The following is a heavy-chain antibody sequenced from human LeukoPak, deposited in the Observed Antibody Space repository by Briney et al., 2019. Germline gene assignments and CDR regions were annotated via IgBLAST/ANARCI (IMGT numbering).Heavy chain of an antibody. CDR3: ARASIAAAVSGGGFDI. V-gene: IGHV3-23*01. J-gene: IGHJ3*02. CDR1: GFTFSSYA. D-gene: IGHD6-13*01. CDR2: ISGSGGST. Sequence: PGGSLRLSCAASGFTFSSYAMSWVRQAPGKGLEWVSAISGSGGSTYYADSVKGRFTISRDNSKNTLYLQMNSLRAEDTAVYYCARASIAAAVSGGGFDIWGQGTMVTVSS.